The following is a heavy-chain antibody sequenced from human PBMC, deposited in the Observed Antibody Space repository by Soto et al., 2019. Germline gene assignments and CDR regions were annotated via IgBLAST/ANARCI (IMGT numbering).Heavy chain of an antibody. CDR1: GFTFSSYG. CDR3: AREGATDAFDI. J-gene: IGHJ3*02. V-gene: IGHV3-33*01. CDR2: IRYDGSNK. Sequence: QVQLVESGGGVVQPGRSLRLSCAASGFTFSSYGMHWVRQAPGKGLEWVAVIRYDGSNKYYADSVKGRFTISRDNSKNTLYLQMNSLRAEDTAVYYCAREGATDAFDIWGQGTMVTVSS. D-gene: IGHD1-26*01.